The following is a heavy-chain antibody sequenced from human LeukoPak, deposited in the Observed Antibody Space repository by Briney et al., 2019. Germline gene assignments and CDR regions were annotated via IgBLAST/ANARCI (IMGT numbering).Heavy chain of an antibody. CDR1: GFTFSSYA. D-gene: IGHD2-15*01. Sequence: KPGGSLRLSCAASGFTFSSYAMHWVRQAPGKGLEWVAVISYDGSNKYYADSVKGRFTISRGNSKNTLYLQMNSLRAEDTAVYYCARDSYGCSGGSCYFTYYYYYGMDVWGQGTTVTVSS. CDR2: ISYDGSNK. CDR3: ARDSYGCSGGSCYFTYYYYYGMDV. V-gene: IGHV3-30-3*01. J-gene: IGHJ6*02.